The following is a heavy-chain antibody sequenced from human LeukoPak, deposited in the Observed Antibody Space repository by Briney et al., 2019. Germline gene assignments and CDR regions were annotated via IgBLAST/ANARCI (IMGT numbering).Heavy chain of an antibody. CDR2: INPSGGST. CDR3: ARGRFYGDYTTTYYFDY. D-gene: IGHD3-3*01. Sequence: ASVKVSCKASGYTFTSYYLHWVRQAPGQGLEWMGIINPSGGSTRYAQKFQGRVTMTRDTSTSTAYMELSSLRSEDTAVYYCARGRFYGDYTTTYYFDYWGQGTLVTVSS. V-gene: IGHV1-46*01. CDR1: GYTFTSYY. J-gene: IGHJ4*02.